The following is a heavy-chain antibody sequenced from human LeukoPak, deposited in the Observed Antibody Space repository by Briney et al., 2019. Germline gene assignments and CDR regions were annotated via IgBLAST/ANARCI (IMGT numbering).Heavy chain of an antibody. V-gene: IGHV4-34*01. CDR2: INHSGST. D-gene: IGHD3-3*01. CDR3: ARGSITIFGVVTH. Sequence: SETLSLTCAVYGGSFSGYYWSWIRQPPGKGLEWIGEINHSGSTNYNPSLKSRVAISVDTSKNQFSLKLSSVTAADTAVYYCARGSITIFGVVTHWGQGTLVIVSS. J-gene: IGHJ4*02. CDR1: GGSFSGYY.